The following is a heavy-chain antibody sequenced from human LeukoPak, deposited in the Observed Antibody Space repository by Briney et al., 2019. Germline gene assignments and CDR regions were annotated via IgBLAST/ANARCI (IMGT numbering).Heavy chain of an antibody. Sequence: SETLSLTCTVSGGSINTGGFYWSWIRQPPGKGLEWIGYIYYSGSTSYSPSLKSRVTISLDTSKNQFSLKLTSVTAADTAVYYCARGAMFRGTAYSPGEWGQGTLVTVSS. D-gene: IGHD3-10*01. CDR3: ARGAMFRGTAYSPGE. V-gene: IGHV4-30-4*01. CDR1: GGSINTGGFY. J-gene: IGHJ4*02. CDR2: IYYSGST.